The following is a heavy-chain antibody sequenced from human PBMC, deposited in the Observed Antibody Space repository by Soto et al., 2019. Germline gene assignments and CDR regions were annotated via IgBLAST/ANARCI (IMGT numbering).Heavy chain of an antibody. CDR2: IYYSGST. V-gene: IGHV4-59*01. CDR3: ARKFGFGELLYPSPYGMDV. D-gene: IGHD3-10*01. J-gene: IGHJ6*02. CDR1: GGSISSYY. Sequence: SETLSLTCTVSGGSISSYYWSWIRQPPGKGLEWIGYIYYSGSTNYNPSLKSRVTISVDTSKNQFSLKLSSVTAADTAVYYCARKFGFGELLYPSPYGMDVWGQGTTVTVSS.